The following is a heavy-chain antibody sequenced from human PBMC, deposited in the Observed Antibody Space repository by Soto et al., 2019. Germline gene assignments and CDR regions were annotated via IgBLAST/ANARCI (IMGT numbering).Heavy chain of an antibody. CDR1: GFTLSDHY. V-gene: IGHV3-72*01. J-gene: IGHJ4*02. CDR3: TRAGILTTPYYFDY. D-gene: IGHD2-21*01. Sequence: GGSLRLSCAASGFTLSDHYMDWVRQAPGKGLEWVGRIRNKANSYTTEYAASVKGRFTISRDDSRNSLYLQMNSLKTEDSAMYYCTRAGILTTPYYFDYWGQGTLVTVSS. CDR2: IRNKANSYTT.